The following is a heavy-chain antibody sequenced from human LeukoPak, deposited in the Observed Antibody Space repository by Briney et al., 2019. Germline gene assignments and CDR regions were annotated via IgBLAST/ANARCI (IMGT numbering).Heavy chain of an antibody. CDR2: INPNSGGT. Sequence: ASVKVSCKASGGTFSSYAISWVRQAPGQGLEWMGWINPNSGGTNYAQKFQGRVTMTRDTSISTAYMELSRLRSDDTAVYYCARDWSSNLYGGEGNWGQGTLVTVSS. CDR1: GGTFSSYA. V-gene: IGHV1-2*02. D-gene: IGHD4-23*01. CDR3: ARDWSSNLYGGEGN. J-gene: IGHJ4*02.